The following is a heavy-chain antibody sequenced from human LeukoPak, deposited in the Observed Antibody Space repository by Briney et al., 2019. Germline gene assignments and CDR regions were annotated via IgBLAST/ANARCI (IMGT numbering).Heavy chain of an antibody. CDR1: GFTFSDYY. CDR3: ARVDCSSTSCFAFDY. CDR2: ISSSSSYT. V-gene: IGHV3-11*06. D-gene: IGHD2-2*01. Sequence: GGSLRLSRAASGFTFSDYYMSWIRQAPGKGLEWVSYISSSSSYTNYADSVKGRFTISRDNAKNSLYLQMNSLRAEDTAVYYCARVDCSSTSCFAFDYWGQGTLVTVSS. J-gene: IGHJ4*02.